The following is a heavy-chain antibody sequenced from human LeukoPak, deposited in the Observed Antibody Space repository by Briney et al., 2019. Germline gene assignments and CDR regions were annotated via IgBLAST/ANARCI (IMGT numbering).Heavy chain of an antibody. V-gene: IGHV1-18*01. CDR1: GYTFTSYG. CDR3: ARVGPWGVVPAAIVKYGMDV. CDR2: ISAYNGNT. D-gene: IGHD2-2*01. Sequence: ASVKVSCKASGYTFTSYGISWVRQAPGQGLEWMGWISAYNGNTNYAQKLQGRVIMTTDTSTSTAYMELRSLRSDDTAVYYCARVGPWGVVPAAIVKYGMDVWGQGTTVTVSS. J-gene: IGHJ6*02.